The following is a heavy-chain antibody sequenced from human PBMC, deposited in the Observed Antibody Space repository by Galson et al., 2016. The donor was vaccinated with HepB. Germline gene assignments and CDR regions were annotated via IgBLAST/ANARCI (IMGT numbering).Heavy chain of an antibody. CDR2: ITDSGDSA. V-gene: IGHV3-23*01. J-gene: IGHJ4*02. CDR1: GFTFSDYA. D-gene: IGHD2-8*01. CDR3: AKGRERWCSNGVCYLRDQ. Sequence: SLRLSCAASGFTFSDYAMTWVRQAPGKGLEGVSIITDSGDSALSANSAEGRFTISRDNSKNTLSLQMNRLRAEDTAIYYCAKGRERWCSNGVCYLRDQWGQGTLVTVAS.